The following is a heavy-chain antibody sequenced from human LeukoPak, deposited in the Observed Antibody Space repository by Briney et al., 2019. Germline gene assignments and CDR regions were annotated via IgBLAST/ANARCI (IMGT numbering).Heavy chain of an antibody. Sequence: SETLSLTCTVSGGSISSYYWSWIRQPPGKGLEWIGYIYYSGSTNYNPSLKSRVTMSVDTSKNQFSLKLSSVTAANTAVYYCARDHYYDSYGMDVWGQGTTVTASS. CDR3: ARDHYYDSYGMDV. CDR1: GGSISSYY. V-gene: IGHV4-59*01. CDR2: IYYSGST. J-gene: IGHJ6*02. D-gene: IGHD3-22*01.